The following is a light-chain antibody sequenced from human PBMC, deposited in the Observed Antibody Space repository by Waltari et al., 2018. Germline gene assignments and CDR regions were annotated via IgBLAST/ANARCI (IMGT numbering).Light chain of an antibody. Sequence: SSELTQDPAVSVALGQTVRITCQGDSLRSYYASWYQQKPGQAPVLLIYGKNNRPSGIPDRFSGAPSVNTASLTLRGAHAEDEADYYCNSRDTSGNHVVFGGVTTLTVL. CDR1: SLRSYY. V-gene: IGLV3-19*01. CDR3: NSRDTSGNHVV. CDR2: GKN. J-gene: IGLJ2*01.